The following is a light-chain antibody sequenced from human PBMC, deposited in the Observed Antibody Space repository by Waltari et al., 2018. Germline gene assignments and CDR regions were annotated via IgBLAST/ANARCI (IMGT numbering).Light chain of an antibody. J-gene: IGLJ3*02. Sequence: QSALTQPPSVSGSPGQSITISCTGTSSDIGDYNYVSWYQQYPGKAPQLIIYEVTNRPSGISNRFSGSKSGNTASLTISRLQPADEADYYCSSFTISNSLWVFGGGTKVTVL. CDR1: SSDIGDYNY. CDR3: SSFTISNSLWV. CDR2: EVT. V-gene: IGLV2-14*03.